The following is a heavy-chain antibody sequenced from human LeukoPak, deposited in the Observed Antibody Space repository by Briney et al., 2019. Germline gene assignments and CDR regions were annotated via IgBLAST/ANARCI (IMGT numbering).Heavy chain of an antibody. CDR3: ASPYSGSYYGGDY. D-gene: IGHD1-26*01. CDR1: GGSISSSSYY. Sequence: SETLSLTCTVSGGSISSSSYYWGWIRQPPGKGLEWIGSIYYSGSTYYNPSLKSRVTISVDTSKNQFSLKLSSVTAADTAVYYCASPYSGSYYGGDYWGQGTLVTVSS. V-gene: IGHV4-39*01. CDR2: IYYSGST. J-gene: IGHJ4*02.